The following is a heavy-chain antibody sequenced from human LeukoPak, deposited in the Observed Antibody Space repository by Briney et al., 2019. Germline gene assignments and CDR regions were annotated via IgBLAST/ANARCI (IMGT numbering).Heavy chain of an antibody. CDR3: AKDASIAALDY. CDR1: GFTFDDYA. V-gene: IGHV3-9*01. CDR2: ISWNSGSI. D-gene: IGHD6-6*01. Sequence: GRSLRLSCAASGFTFDDYAMHWVRQAPGKGLEWVSGISWNSGSIGYADSVKGRFTISRDNSKNTLYLQMNSLRAEDTAVYYCAKDASIAALDYWGQGTLVTVSS. J-gene: IGHJ4*02.